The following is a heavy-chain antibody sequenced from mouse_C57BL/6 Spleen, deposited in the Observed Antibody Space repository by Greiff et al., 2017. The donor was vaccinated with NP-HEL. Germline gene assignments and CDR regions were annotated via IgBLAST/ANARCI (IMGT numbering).Heavy chain of an antibody. J-gene: IGHJ2*01. V-gene: IGHV1-15*01. CDR3: TRWRDVFDY. Sequence: VQGVESGAELVRPGASVTLSCKASGYTFTDYEMHWVKQTPVHGLEWIGAIDPETGGTAYNQKFKGKAILTADKSSSTAYMELRSLTSEDSAVYYCTRWRDVFDYWGQGTTLTVSS. D-gene: IGHD3-3*01. CDR1: GYTFTDYE. CDR2: IDPETGGT.